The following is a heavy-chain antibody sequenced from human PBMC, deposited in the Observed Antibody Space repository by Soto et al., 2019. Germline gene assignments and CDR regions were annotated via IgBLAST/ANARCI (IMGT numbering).Heavy chain of an antibody. V-gene: IGHV4-34*01. CDR1: GGSFSGYY. Sequence: SETLSLTCAVYGGSFSGYYWSWIRQPPGKGLEWIGEINHSGSTNYNPSIKSRVTISVDTSKNQFSLKLSSVTAADTAVYYCARDTMVRGWVYWGQGTLVTVSS. D-gene: IGHD3-10*01. CDR3: ARDTMVRGWVY. J-gene: IGHJ4*02. CDR2: INHSGST.